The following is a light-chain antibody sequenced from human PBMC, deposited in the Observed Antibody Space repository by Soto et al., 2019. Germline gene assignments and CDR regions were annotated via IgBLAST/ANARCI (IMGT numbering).Light chain of an antibody. CDR1: SRDVGGYNY. CDR2: DVT. J-gene: IGLJ1*01. CDR3: SSYAGTHVV. V-gene: IGLV2-8*01. Sequence: LTPTPSASGSPGQSVTISYPGTSRDVGGYNYVSWYQQHPGRAPKLMIYDVTKRPSGVPDRFSGSKSGNTASLTVSGLQAEDEADYYCSSYAGTHVVFGTGTKVTVL.